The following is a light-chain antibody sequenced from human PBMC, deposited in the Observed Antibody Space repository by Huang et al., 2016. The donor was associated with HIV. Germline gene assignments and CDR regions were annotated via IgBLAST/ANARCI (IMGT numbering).Light chain of an antibody. V-gene: IGKV3-15*01. J-gene: IGKJ1*01. CDR3: QQYNNWPRT. Sequence: EIVMTQSPATLSVSPGGRATLSCRASQSVGSNLAWYQQKPGQAPRLLLYGASTSATGIPARFSGSGSGTEFTLTISSLQSEDFAVYHCQQYNNWPRTFGQGTKVEIK. CDR2: GAS. CDR1: QSVGSN.